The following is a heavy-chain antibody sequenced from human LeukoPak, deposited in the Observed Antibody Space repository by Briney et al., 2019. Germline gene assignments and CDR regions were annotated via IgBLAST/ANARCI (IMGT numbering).Heavy chain of an antibody. D-gene: IGHD3-3*01. J-gene: IGHJ4*02. V-gene: IGHV3-30*18. CDR3: AKDMSTYYDFWSVYLYPVPPAGSIDY. Sequence: PGGSLRLSCAASGFTFSSYGMHWVRQAPGKGLEWVAVISYDGSNKYYADSVKGRFTISRDNSKNTLYLQMNSLRAEDTAVYYCAKDMSTYYDFWSVYLYPVPPAGSIDYWGQGPLVTVSS. CDR1: GFTFSSYG. CDR2: ISYDGSNK.